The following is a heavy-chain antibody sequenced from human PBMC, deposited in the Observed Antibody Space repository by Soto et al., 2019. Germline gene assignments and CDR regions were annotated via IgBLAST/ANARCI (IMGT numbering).Heavy chain of an antibody. CDR2: ISYDGSNK. V-gene: IGHV3-30*03. Sequence: PGGSLRLSCAASGFTFSSYGMHWVRQAPGKGLEWVAVISYDGSNKYYADSVKGRFTISRDNSKNTLYLQMNSLRAEDTAVYYCASNFWFSYYYGMDVWGQGTTVTVSS. CDR1: GFTFSSYG. D-gene: IGHD3-3*01. J-gene: IGHJ6*02. CDR3: ASNFWFSYYYGMDV.